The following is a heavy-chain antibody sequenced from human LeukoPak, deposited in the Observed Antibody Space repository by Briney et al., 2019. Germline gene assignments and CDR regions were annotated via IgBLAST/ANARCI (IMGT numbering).Heavy chain of an antibody. CDR3: AAYDPIDY. CDR1: GFTFSNYA. D-gene: IGHD3-22*01. Sequence: GGSLRLSCAASGFTFSNYAMSWVRQAPGKGLEWVSTISAGGGSTYYADSVKGRLTISRDNSKKTLYLQMNSLRADDTAVYYCAAYDPIDYWGQGTLVTVSS. CDR2: ISAGGGST. V-gene: IGHV3-23*01. J-gene: IGHJ4*02.